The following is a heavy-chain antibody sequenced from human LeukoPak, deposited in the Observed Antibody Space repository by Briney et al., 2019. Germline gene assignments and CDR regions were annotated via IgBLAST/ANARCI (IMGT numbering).Heavy chain of an antibody. D-gene: IGHD2-2*01. Sequence: PSETLSLTCTVSGGSISSSSYYWGWIRQPPGKGLEWIGSTYYSGSTYYNPSLKSRVTISVDTSKNQFSLKLSSVTAADTAVYYCARVLLVPAANFFWFDPWGQGTLVTVSS. CDR1: GGSISSSSYY. CDR2: TYYSGST. J-gene: IGHJ5*02. V-gene: IGHV4-39*07. CDR3: ARVLLVPAANFFWFDP.